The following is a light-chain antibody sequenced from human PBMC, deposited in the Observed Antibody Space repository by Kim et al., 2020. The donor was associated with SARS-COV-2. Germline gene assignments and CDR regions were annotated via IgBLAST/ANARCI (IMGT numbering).Light chain of an antibody. V-gene: IGLV1-40*01. CDR2: GNS. CDR3: QSYDSSLSAVV. J-gene: IGLJ2*01. CDR1: SSNIGTGYD. Sequence: QRVTISCTGSSSNIGTGYDVHWYQQLPGTAPKLLIYGNSNRPSGVPDRFSGSKSGTSASLAITGLQAEDEADYYCQSYDSSLSAVVFGGGTKRTVL.